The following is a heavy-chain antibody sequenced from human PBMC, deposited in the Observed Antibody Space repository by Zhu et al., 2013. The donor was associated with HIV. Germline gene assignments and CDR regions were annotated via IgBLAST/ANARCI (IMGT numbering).Heavy chain of an antibody. Sequence: GREVKKPGASVKVSCKASGYTFLNYDINWVRQATGQGLEWMGWVNPNSGDTDYAQKFQGRVTFSKNASISTAYMELTSLRYDDTAVYFCARIPVKGYSYGWGDAFDLWGQGTVVTVSS. V-gene: IGHV1-8*03. CDR2: VNPNSGDT. D-gene: IGHD5-18*01. CDR3: ARIPVKGYSYGWGDAFDL. J-gene: IGHJ3*01. CDR1: GYTFLNYD.